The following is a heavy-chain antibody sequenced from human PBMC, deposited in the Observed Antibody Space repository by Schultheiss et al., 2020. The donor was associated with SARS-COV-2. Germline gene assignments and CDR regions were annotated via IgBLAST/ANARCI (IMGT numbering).Heavy chain of an antibody. CDR3: ARSLNYASVYYYYYGMDV. D-gene: IGHD4-11*01. V-gene: IGHV3-13*03. CDR2: IATAGDT. J-gene: IGHJ6*02. CDR1: GFTFSNYD. Sequence: GGSLRLSCAAFGFTFSNYDMHWVRQATGKGLECVSAIATAGDTYYPGSVKGQFTISRENAKNSLYLQMNSLRAEDTAVYYCARSLNYASVYYYYYGMDVWGQGTTVTVSS.